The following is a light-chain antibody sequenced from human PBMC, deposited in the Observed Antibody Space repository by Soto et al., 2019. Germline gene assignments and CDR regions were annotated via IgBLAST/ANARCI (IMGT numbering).Light chain of an antibody. V-gene: IGKV3-20*01. J-gene: IGKJ1*01. CDR2: GAS. CDR3: HQYGSSAWT. CDR1: LSVSSSY. Sequence: EIVLTQSPGTLSLSPGERATLSCRASLSVSSSYLAWYQQKPGQAPRLLIYGASSRATGIPDRFSGSGSGTDFTLTISRLEPEDFAVYYCHQYGSSAWTFGQGTKVEIK.